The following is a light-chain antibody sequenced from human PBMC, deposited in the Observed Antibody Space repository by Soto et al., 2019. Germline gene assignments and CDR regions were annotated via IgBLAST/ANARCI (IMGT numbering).Light chain of an antibody. CDR1: QSVSDY. CDR3: QQRSSWPPIT. Sequence: EIVLTQSPATLSLSPGESATLSCRASQSVSDYLAWYQQKPGQAPRLLIYDSSTRATGIPARFSGSGSGTDFTLTISNLEPEDFAVYYCQQRSSWPPITFGQGTRLEIK. CDR2: DSS. J-gene: IGKJ5*01. V-gene: IGKV3-11*01.